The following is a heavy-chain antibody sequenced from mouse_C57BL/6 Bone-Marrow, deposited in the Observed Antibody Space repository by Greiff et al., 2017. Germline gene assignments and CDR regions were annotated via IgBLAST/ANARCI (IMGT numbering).Heavy chain of an antibody. Sequence: VHVKQSGPELVKPGASVKIPCKASGYTFTDYNMDWVKQSHGKSLEWIGVINPNNGGTIYNQKFKGKAPLTVDQSSSNAYMELRSLTSEDTAVYYCARQNPPIASYAMDYGGQGTSVTGSS. CDR1: GYTFTDYN. V-gene: IGHV1-18*01. CDR3: ARQNPPIASYAMDY. J-gene: IGHJ4*01. CDR2: INPNNGGT.